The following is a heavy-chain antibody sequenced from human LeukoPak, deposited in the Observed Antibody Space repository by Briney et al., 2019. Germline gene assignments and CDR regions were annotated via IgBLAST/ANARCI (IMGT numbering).Heavy chain of an antibody. D-gene: IGHD6-19*01. CDR3: AGDRNSDWYSPLDY. Sequence: GGSLRLSCVASGFTFTKCAMSWIRQAPGKRLEWVAIITATGDTAYYADSVKGRFTISRDNSRNTVYMQMDSLRAEDTAIYYCAGDRNSDWYSPLDYWGQGSQVTVSP. CDR1: GFTFTKCA. J-gene: IGHJ4*02. V-gene: IGHV3-23*01. CDR2: ITATGDTA.